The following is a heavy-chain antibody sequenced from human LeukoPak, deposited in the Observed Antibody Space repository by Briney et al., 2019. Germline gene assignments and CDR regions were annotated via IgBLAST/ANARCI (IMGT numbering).Heavy chain of an antibody. CDR1: GGSISSGGYS. V-gene: IGHV4-30-2*01. J-gene: IGHJ6*02. CDR3: ARGSSSGWTYYYYGMDV. Sequence: PSQTLSLTCAVSGGSISSGGYSWSWIRQPPGKGLEWIGYIYHSGSTYYNPSLKSRVTISVDRSKNQFSLKLSSVTAADTAVYYCARGSSSGWTYYYYGMDVWGQGTTVTVSS. CDR2: IYHSGST. D-gene: IGHD6-19*01.